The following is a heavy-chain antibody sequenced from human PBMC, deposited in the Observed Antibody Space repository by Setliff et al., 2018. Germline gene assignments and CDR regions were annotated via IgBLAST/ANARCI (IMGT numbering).Heavy chain of an antibody. CDR3: ARDDYRYPMPSTFYMDV. CDR2: ISTYNGDT. V-gene: IGHV1-18*01. Sequence: ASVKVSCKASGYTFTSYGISWVRRAPGQGLEWMGWISTYNGDTDYAQKLQDRLTMTIDTSTSTAYMELRSLRSEDTAVYYCARDDYRYPMPSTFYMDVWGKGTTVTVSS. J-gene: IGHJ6*03. CDR1: GYTFTSYG. D-gene: IGHD4-17*01.